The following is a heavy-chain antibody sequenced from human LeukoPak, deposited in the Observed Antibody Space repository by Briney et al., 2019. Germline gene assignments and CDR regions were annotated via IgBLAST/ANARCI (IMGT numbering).Heavy chain of an antibody. Sequence: SETLSLTCTVSGYSISSGYYWGWIRQPPGKGLEWIGRIYTSGSNNYNPSLKSRVTMSVDTSRNQFSLKLSSVTAADTAVYYCARDLGREDAFDIWGQGTMVTVSS. D-gene: IGHD7-27*01. CDR1: GYSISSGYY. J-gene: IGHJ3*02. CDR3: ARDLGREDAFDI. V-gene: IGHV4-38-2*02. CDR2: IYTSGSN.